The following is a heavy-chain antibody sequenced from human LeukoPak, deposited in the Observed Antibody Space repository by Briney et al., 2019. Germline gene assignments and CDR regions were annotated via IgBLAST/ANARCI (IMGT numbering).Heavy chain of an antibody. CDR2: IYPGDSDT. CDR1: GYSFTSYW. CDR3: ARSSDDGFYNYYGMDV. J-gene: IGHJ6*02. V-gene: IGHV5-51*01. Sequence: GESLKISCKGSGYSFTSYWIGWVRQMPGKGLEWMGIIYPGDSDTRYSPSFQGQVTIAADKPISPAHLQWSSLKASDTAMYYCARSSDDGFYNYYGMDVWGQGTTVTVSS. D-gene: IGHD3-3*01.